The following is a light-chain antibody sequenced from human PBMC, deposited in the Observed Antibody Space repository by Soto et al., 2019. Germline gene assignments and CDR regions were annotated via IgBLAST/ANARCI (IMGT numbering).Light chain of an antibody. Sequence: QSVLTQPPSVSGSPGQSVTISCTGTSSDVGSYNRLSWYQQPPGTAPKLIMYEVNTRPSGVPDRFSGSKSGSTASLTISGLQAEDKADYYCSLYISGSTYVFGTGTKLTVL. CDR1: SSDVGSYNR. J-gene: IGLJ1*01. CDR2: EVN. V-gene: IGLV2-18*01. CDR3: SLYISGSTYV.